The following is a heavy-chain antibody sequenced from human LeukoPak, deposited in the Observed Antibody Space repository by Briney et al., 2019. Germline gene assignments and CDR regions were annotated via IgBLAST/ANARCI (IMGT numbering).Heavy chain of an antibody. V-gene: IGHV1-8*01. CDR2: MNPNSGNT. CDR3: AREGSSSLTKEPGYYYYGMDV. CDR1: GYTFTSYD. Sequence: ASVKVSCKASGYTFTSYDINWVRQATGQGLEWMGWMNPNSGNTGYAQKFQGRVTMTRNTSISTAYMELSSLRSEDTAVYYCAREGSSSLTKEPGYYYYGMDVWGQGTTVTVSS. J-gene: IGHJ6*02. D-gene: IGHD6-13*01.